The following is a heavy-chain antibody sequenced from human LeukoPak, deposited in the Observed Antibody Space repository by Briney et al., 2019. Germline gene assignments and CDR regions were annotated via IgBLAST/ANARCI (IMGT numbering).Heavy chain of an antibody. CDR1: GYTFTGYY. CDR2: INPNSGGT. D-gene: IGHD3-22*01. CDR3: ARDRGNYDSSGTKFDY. V-gene: IGHV1-2*02. J-gene: IGHJ4*02. Sequence: ASVKVSCKASGYTFTGYYMHWVRQAPGQGLEWMGWINPNSGGTNYAQKFQGRVTMTRDTSISTAYMELSWLTSDDTAVYYCARDRGNYDSSGTKFDYWGQGTLVTVSS.